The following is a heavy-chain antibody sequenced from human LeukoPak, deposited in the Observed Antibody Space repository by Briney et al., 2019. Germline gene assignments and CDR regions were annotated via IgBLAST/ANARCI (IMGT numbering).Heavy chain of an antibody. CDR1: GYSISSGYY. V-gene: IGHV4-38-2*02. Sequence: SETLSLTCTVSGYSISSGYYWGWIRQPPGKGLEWVGSIYHSGSTYYNPSLKSRVTISVDTSKNQFSLKLSSVTAADTAVYYCVSNPNNAFDIWGQGTMVTVSS. D-gene: IGHD1-14*01. CDR3: VSNPNNAFDI. CDR2: IYHSGST. J-gene: IGHJ3*02.